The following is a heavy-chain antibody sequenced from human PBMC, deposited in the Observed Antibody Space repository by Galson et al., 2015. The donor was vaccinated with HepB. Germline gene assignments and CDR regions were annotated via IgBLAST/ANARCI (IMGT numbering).Heavy chain of an antibody. V-gene: IGHV3-7*01. Sequence: SLRLSCAASGFTFSSYAMHWVRQAPGKGLEWVANIKQDGSEKYYVDSVKGRFTISRDNAKNSLYLQMNSLRAEDTAVYYCARAFRWNWFDPWGQGTLVTVSS. CDR2: IKQDGSEK. D-gene: IGHD2/OR15-2a*01. CDR3: ARAFRWNWFDP. CDR1: GFTFSSYA. J-gene: IGHJ5*02.